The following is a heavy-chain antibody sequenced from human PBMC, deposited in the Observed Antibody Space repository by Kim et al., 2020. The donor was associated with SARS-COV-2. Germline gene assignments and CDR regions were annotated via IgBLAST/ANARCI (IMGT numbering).Heavy chain of an antibody. D-gene: IGHD3-10*01. Sequence: GGSLRLSCAASGFTVSSNYMNWVRQAPGKGLEWVSIIYTSGTTYYADSVRGRFTISRDNSKNTLYLEMKSLGAEDTAVYYCAGDLASMFRGFVSTHHGLDVWGQGTPVTVSS. J-gene: IGHJ6*02. CDR2: IYTSGTT. V-gene: IGHV3-53*01. CDR1: GFTVSSNY. CDR3: AGDLASMFRGFVSTHHGLDV.